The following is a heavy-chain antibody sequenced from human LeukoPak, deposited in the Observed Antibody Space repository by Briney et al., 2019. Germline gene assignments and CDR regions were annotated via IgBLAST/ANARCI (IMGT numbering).Heavy chain of an antibody. Sequence: PWGSLRLSCAVSGFTLSDYGIHWVRQAPGKGLEWVTIISSDGTIKYADSVKGRFTVSRDSSKNTVYLQMNSLRAEDTAVYYCARGRPHGNDYWGQGTLVTVSS. CDR1: GFTLSDYG. V-gene: IGHV3-33*01. CDR2: ISSDGTIK. J-gene: IGHJ4*02. CDR3: ARGRPHGNDY. D-gene: IGHD4-23*01.